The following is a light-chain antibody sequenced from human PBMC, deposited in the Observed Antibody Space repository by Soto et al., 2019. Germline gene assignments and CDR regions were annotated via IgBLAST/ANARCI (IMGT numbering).Light chain of an antibody. J-gene: IGLJ3*02. CDR1: SSDIDNFVY. V-gene: IGLV2-14*03. Sequence: QSALTQPASVSGSPGQSISISCTGTSSDIDNFVYASWYQQYQGKAPRLIIYSVSYRPSGVSNRFSGSKSGNTASLTISGLQAEDEADYYCASYTSATGRVFGGGTKLTVL. CDR2: SVS. CDR3: ASYTSATGRV.